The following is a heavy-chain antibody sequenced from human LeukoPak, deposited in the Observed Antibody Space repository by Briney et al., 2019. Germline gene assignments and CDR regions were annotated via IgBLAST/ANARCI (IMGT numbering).Heavy chain of an antibody. Sequence: GESLKISCKGSGYSFTTYWIAWVRQMPGKGLEWMGIIYPGDSDTRYSPSFQGQVTISADKSISTAYPQWSSLKASDTAMYYCARLGGRGYSYGWSEYWGQGTLVTVSS. CDR3: ARLGGRGYSYGWSEY. CDR2: IYPGDSDT. J-gene: IGHJ4*02. V-gene: IGHV5-51*01. D-gene: IGHD5-18*01. CDR1: GYSFTTYW.